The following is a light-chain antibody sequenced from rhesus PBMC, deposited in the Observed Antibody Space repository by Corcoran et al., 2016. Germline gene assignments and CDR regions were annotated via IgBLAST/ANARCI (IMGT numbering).Light chain of an antibody. V-gene: IGKV1-22*01. J-gene: IGKJ2*01. CDR3: LHYSSSPYS. CDR1: QSISSW. Sequence: DIQMTQSPSSLSASVGDTVTITCRASQSISSWLDWYQQKPGKAPKLLIYKASSLQGGVPSRFSGSGAGTDCHLTISSLQPEDFATYYCLHYSSSPYSFGQGTKVEIK. CDR2: KAS.